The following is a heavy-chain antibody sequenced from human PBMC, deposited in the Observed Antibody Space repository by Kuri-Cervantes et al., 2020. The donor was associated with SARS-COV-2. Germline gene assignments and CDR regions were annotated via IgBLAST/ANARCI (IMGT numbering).Heavy chain of an antibody. D-gene: IGHD3-3*01. Sequence: SETLSLTCAVYGGSFSDYYWSWVRQPPGKGPEWIGYIYYSGSTNYNPSLKSRVTISVDTSKNQFSLKLSSVTAADTAVYYCARGATIFGVVIRPLDVWGKGTTVTVSS. CDR1: GGSFSDYY. J-gene: IGHJ6*04. V-gene: IGHV4-59*01. CDR3: ARGATIFGVVIRPLDV. CDR2: IYYSGST.